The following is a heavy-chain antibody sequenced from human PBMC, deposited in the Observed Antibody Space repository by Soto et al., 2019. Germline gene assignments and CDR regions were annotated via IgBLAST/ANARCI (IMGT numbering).Heavy chain of an antibody. V-gene: IGHV3-23*01. Sequence: GGSLRLSCAASGFPFSSYAMNWVRQAPGKGLEWVSGISGSGGTRNYADPVKGRFTISRDDSKNTLYLQMHSLRAEDTAVYYCAKGPHDYGDFYFDYWGQGTLVTVSS. CDR3: AKGPHDYGDFYFDY. CDR2: ISGSGGTR. CDR1: GFPFSSYA. D-gene: IGHD4-17*01. J-gene: IGHJ4*02.